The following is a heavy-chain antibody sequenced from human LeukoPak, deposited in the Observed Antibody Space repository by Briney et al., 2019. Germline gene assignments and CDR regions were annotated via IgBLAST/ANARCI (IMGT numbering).Heavy chain of an antibody. V-gene: IGHV3-7*03. CDR2: IKQDGSDK. D-gene: IGHD4-23*01. CDR1: TFTFSAIW. Sequence: GGYLRLSCAAYTFTFSAIWMGWVGPAPGKGLEWVANIKQDGSDKYHVDSVKGRFTIPRDIAKNSLYLQMNSLRAEDRAVYYCARKTVVGSYFDYWGQGTPVTVSS. CDR3: ARKTVVGSYFDY. J-gene: IGHJ4*02.